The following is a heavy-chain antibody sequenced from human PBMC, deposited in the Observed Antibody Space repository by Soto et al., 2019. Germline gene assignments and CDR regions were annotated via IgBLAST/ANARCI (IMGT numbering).Heavy chain of an antibody. Sequence: GGSLRLSCAASGFTVSSKYMSWVRQAPGKGLEWVSDISGSGGSAFYADSVEGRFTISRDNSKNALYLQMNSLTAGDTAVYYCAKRPHSASGYYYMDVWGKGTTVTVSS. CDR2: ISGSGGSA. CDR3: AKRPHSASGYYYMDV. D-gene: IGHD3-10*01. V-gene: IGHV3-23*01. J-gene: IGHJ6*03. CDR1: GFTVSSKY.